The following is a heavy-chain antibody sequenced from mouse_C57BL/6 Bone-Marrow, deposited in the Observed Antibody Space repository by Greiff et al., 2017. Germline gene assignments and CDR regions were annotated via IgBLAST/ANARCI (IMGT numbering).Heavy chain of an antibody. D-gene: IGHD3-2*02. CDR1: GFSLTSYG. CDR2: IWSGGST. J-gene: IGHJ4*01. Sequence: VQLQESGPGLVQPSQSLSITCTVSGFSLTSYGVHWVRQSPGKGLEWLGVIWSGGSTDYNAAFISRLSISKDNSKSQVFFKMNSLQADDKAIYYCAKDSSGYVGSYAMDYWGQGTSVTVSS. CDR3: AKDSSGYVGSYAMDY. V-gene: IGHV2-2*01.